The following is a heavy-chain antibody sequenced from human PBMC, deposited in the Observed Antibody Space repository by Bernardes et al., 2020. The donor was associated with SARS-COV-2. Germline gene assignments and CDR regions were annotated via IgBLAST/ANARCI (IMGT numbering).Heavy chain of an antibody. CDR1: GGTFSSYT. Sequence: SVKVSCKASGGTFSSYTISWVRQAPGQGLEWMGRIIPILGIANYAQKFQGRVTITADKSTSTAYMELSSLRSEDTAVYYCARATGDWYFDLWGRGTLVTVSS. J-gene: IGHJ2*01. V-gene: IGHV1-69*02. CDR3: ARATGDWYFDL. D-gene: IGHD7-27*01. CDR2: IIPILGIA.